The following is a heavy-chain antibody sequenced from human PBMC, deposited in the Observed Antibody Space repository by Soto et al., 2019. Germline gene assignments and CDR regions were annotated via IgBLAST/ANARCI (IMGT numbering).Heavy chain of an antibody. CDR2: ISGSGGST. Sequence: EVQLLESGGGLVQPGGSLRLSCAASGFTFSSYAMSWVRQAPGKGLEWVSAISGSGGSTYYADSVKGRFTISRDNSKNTLYLQMNSLRAEDTAVYYCARVVYYDSSGYQYWGQGTLVTVSS. J-gene: IGHJ4*02. CDR3: ARVVYYDSSGYQY. CDR1: GFTFSSYA. D-gene: IGHD3-22*01. V-gene: IGHV3-23*01.